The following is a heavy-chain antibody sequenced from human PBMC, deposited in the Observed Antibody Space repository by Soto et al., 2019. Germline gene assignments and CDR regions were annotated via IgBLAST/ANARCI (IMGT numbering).Heavy chain of an antibody. D-gene: IGHD5-18*01. V-gene: IGHV1-69*06. CDR1: GGTFSSYA. Sequence: QVQLVQSGAEVKKPGSSVKVSCKASGGTFSSYAISWVRQAPGQGLEWMGGIIPIFGTANYAQKFQGRVTITADKSTSTAYMELSSLRSEDTAVYYCARDRVQLWLARGGGSVGWFDPWGQGTLVTVSS. CDR2: IIPIFGTA. J-gene: IGHJ5*02. CDR3: ARDRVQLWLARGGGSVGWFDP.